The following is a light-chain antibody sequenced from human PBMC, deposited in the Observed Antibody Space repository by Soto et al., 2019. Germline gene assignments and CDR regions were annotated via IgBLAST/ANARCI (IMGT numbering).Light chain of an antibody. Sequence: EMLLTQSPGTLSLSPGERATLSCRASQSVSSNYLAWYQQKPGQPPRLLIYGASSRDTGIPDRFSGSGSGTDFTLTITRLEPEDFSVYYCQQYGSSPFTFGPGTKVDI. CDR3: QQYGSSPFT. J-gene: IGKJ3*01. V-gene: IGKV3-20*01. CDR2: GAS. CDR1: QSVSSNY.